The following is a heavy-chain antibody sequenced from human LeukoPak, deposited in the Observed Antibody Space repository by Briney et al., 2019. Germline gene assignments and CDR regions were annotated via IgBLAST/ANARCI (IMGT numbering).Heavy chain of an antibody. CDR1: GGSISSYY. D-gene: IGHD3-16*02. Sequence: KPSETLSLTCTVSGGSISSYYWSWIRQPAGKGLEWIGRIYTSGSTNYNPSLKSRVTMSVDTSKNQFSLKLSSVTAADTAVYYCARGVNYDYVWGSYRSVYFDYWGQGTLVTVSS. J-gene: IGHJ4*02. CDR3: ARGVNYDYVWGSYRSVYFDY. V-gene: IGHV4-4*07. CDR2: IYTSGST.